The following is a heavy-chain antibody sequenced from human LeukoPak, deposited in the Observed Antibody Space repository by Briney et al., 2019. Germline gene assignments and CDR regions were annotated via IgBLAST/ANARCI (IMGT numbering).Heavy chain of an antibody. D-gene: IGHD3-10*01. Sequence: SETLSLTCTVSGGSISSYYWSWIRQPAGKGLEWIGRIYTSGSTNYNPSLKSRVTMSVDTSKNQFSLKLSSVTAADTAVYYCARDRDYYGSGSYRWFDLWGQGTLVTVSS. J-gene: IGHJ5*02. CDR3: ARDRDYYGSGSYRWFDL. V-gene: IGHV4-4*07. CDR2: IYTSGST. CDR1: GGSISSYY.